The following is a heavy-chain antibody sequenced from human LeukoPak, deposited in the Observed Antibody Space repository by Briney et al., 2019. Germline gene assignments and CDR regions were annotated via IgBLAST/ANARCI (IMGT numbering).Heavy chain of an antibody. CDR3: ARGGEYSSSSGLFDF. CDR2: IYHSGGT. CDR1: GGSINDAS. J-gene: IGHJ4*02. D-gene: IGHD6-6*01. Sequence: HPSETLSLTCTVSGGSINDASWNWIRKPPGQGLEWIGYIYHSGGTNYNPSLKSRVTMSVDTSKNQFSLKLSSVTAADTAVYCCARGGEYSSSSGLFDFWGQGTLVTVSS. V-gene: IGHV4-59*12.